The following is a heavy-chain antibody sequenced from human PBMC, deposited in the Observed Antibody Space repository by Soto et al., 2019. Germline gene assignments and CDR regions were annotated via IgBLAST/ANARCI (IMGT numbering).Heavy chain of an antibody. CDR3: ARGPYAAGPPYYFDY. CDR1: GFTFSSYG. D-gene: IGHD6-13*01. V-gene: IGHV3-33*01. Sequence: GGSLRLSCAASGFTFSSYGMHWVRQAPGKGLERVAVIWYDGSNKYYADSVKGRFTISRDNSKNTLYLQMNSLRAEDTAVYYCARGPYAAGPPYYFDYWGQGTLVTVSS. J-gene: IGHJ4*02. CDR2: IWYDGSNK.